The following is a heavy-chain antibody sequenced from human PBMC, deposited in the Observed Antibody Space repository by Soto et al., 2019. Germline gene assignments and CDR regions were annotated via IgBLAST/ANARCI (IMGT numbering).Heavy chain of an antibody. D-gene: IGHD2-15*01. CDR2: INAGNGNT. Sequence: QVQLVQSGAEVKKPGASVKVSCKASGYTFTSYAMHWVRQAPGQRLEWMRWINAGNGNTKYSQKFQGRVTITRDTSASPAYMELSSLRSEDTAVYYCARGPGGPDGPGDYWGQGTLVTVSS. J-gene: IGHJ4*02. V-gene: IGHV1-3*01. CDR3: ARGPGGPDGPGDY. CDR1: GYTFTSYA.